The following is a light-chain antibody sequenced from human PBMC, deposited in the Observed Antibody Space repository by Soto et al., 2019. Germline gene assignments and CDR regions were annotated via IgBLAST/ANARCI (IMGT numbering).Light chain of an antibody. J-gene: IGLJ3*02. V-gene: IGLV2-23*02. CDR3: CSYARSRWV. CDR1: SDDIGNFNL. CDR2: EVN. Sequence: QSVLTQPASVSGSPGQSITFSCTGSSDDIGNFNLVSWYPQYPGKAPKLILYEVNKRPLGVSDRFSGSKSGNTASLTISGLQAEDEADYHCCSYARSRWVFGGGTKVTVL.